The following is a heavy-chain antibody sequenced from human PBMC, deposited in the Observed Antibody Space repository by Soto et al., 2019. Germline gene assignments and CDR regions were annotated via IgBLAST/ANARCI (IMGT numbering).Heavy chain of an antibody. Sequence: QVRLQESGPGLGEPSGTLSRTCAVSGDSVSSRSCWRCVRQAPCKGLEWIGEIYHSGTFNYNPSLASRLSAPVDKSSNQLSLNLKSVTAADTAVYYCVRSVPAATWKYSGMDGWGQGTTVTVSS. J-gene: IGHJ6*02. CDR1: GDSVSSRSC. V-gene: IGHV4-4*02. CDR2: IYHSGTF. D-gene: IGHD2-2*01. CDR3: VRSVPAATWKYSGMDG.